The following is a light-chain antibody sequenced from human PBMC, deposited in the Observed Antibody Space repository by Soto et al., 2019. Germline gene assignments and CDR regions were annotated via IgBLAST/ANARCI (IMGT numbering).Light chain of an antibody. CDR2: AAS. J-gene: IGKJ2*01. Sequence: EIVMTQSPATLSVSPGERATLSCRASQCVNSNLAWYQQKPGQPPRLLMYAASTRAAGIPARFSGSGSGTDFTLTITSLQSEDFAVYYCQHYSNWRRTFGQGTKLEIK. CDR1: QCVNSN. CDR3: QHYSNWRRT. V-gene: IGKV3-15*01.